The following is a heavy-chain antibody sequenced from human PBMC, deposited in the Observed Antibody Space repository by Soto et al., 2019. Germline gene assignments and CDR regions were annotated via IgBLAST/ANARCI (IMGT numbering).Heavy chain of an antibody. Sequence: SETLSLTCTVSGGSISNYYWSWIRQTPGKGLEWIGYVYYSGNTNYNPSLKNRVSISVDMSKNQFSLKLSSVTAADTAMYYCARGVDTDMGGLGFYDAFDIWGPGTMVTVSS. V-gene: IGHV4-59*01. CDR1: GGSISNYY. CDR2: VYYSGNT. CDR3: ARGVDTDMGGLGFYDAFDI. D-gene: IGHD5-18*01. J-gene: IGHJ3*02.